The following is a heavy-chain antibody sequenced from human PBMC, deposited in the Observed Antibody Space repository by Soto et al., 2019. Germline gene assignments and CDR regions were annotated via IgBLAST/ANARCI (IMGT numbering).Heavy chain of an antibody. CDR1: GFTFSSYA. CDR3: AKSDYGDYARFPHYDY. J-gene: IGHJ4*02. V-gene: IGHV3-23*01. D-gene: IGHD4-17*01. CDR2: ISGSGGST. Sequence: GGSLRLSCAASGFTFSSYAMSWVRQAPGKGLEWVSAISGSGGSTYYADSVKGRFAISRDNSKNTLYLQMNSLRAEDTAVYYCAKSDYGDYARFPHYDYWGQGTLVTVSS.